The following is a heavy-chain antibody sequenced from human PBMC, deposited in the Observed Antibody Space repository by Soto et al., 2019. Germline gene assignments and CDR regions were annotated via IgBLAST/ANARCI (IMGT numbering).Heavy chain of an antibody. V-gene: IGHV2-70*01. Sequence: SGPTLVNPTQTLTLTCTFSGFSLSTSGMCVSWIRQPPGKALEWLALIDWDDDKYYSTSLKTRLTISKDTSKNQVVLTMTNMDPVDTATYYCARMTVGYCSGGSCYPRLNYYYYGMDVWGQGTTVTVSS. CDR1: GFSLSTSGMC. D-gene: IGHD2-15*01. J-gene: IGHJ6*02. CDR2: IDWDDDK. CDR3: ARMTVGYCSGGSCYPRLNYYYYGMDV.